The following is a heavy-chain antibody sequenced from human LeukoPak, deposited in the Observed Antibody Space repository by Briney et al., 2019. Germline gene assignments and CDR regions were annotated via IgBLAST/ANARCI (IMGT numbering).Heavy chain of an antibody. V-gene: IGHV1-2*02. Sequence: ASVKVSCKASGYTFTGYYMHWVRQAPGQGLEWMGWINPNSGGTNYAQKFQGRVTMTRDTSASTAYMELSSLISEDTAVYYCARDRGAYDDYWGQGTLVTVSS. J-gene: IGHJ4*02. D-gene: IGHD5-12*01. CDR1: GYTFTGYY. CDR3: ARDRGAYDDY. CDR2: INPNSGGT.